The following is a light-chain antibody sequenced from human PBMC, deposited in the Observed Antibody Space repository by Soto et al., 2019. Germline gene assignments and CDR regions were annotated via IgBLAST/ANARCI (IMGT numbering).Light chain of an antibody. CDR1: SSDVGGYNY. V-gene: IGLV2-14*01. Sequence: QSVLTQPASVSGSPGQSITISCTGTSSDVGGYNYVSWYQQHPGKAPKLMIYDVSNRPSGVSNRFSGPKSGNTASLTISGLQAENEAEYYCSSYTSSSALVFGGGTKLTVL. J-gene: IGLJ2*01. CDR2: DVS. CDR3: SSYTSSSALV.